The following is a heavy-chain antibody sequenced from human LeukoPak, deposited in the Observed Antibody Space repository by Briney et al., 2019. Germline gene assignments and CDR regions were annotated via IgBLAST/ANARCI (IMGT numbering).Heavy chain of an antibody. CDR3: ARAGIQLWEGAFDI. Sequence: GGSLRLSCAASGFTVSSNYMSWVRQAPGKGLEWVSVIYSGGSTYYADSVKGRFTISRDNSKNTLYLQMNSLRAEDTAVYYCARAGIQLWEGAFDIWGQGTMVTVSS. D-gene: IGHD5-18*01. CDR2: IYSGGST. V-gene: IGHV3-66*01. J-gene: IGHJ3*02. CDR1: GFTVSSNY.